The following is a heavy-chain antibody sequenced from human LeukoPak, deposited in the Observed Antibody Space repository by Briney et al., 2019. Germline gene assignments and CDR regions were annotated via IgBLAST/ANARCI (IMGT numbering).Heavy chain of an antibody. Sequence: GGSLRLSCAASGFTFSSYGMSWVRQAPGKGLEWVGRIKSKTDGGTTDYAAPVKGRFTISRDDSKNTLYLQMNSLKTEDTAVYYCTALNDYSSPLPSWGQGTLVTVSS. J-gene: IGHJ5*02. D-gene: IGHD4-11*01. CDR2: IKSKTDGGTT. CDR3: TALNDYSSPLPS. V-gene: IGHV3-15*01. CDR1: GFTFSSYG.